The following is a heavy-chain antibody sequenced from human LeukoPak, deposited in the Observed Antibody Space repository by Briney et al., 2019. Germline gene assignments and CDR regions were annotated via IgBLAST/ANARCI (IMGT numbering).Heavy chain of an antibody. CDR3: ASENRRGYSYGSPTDAFDI. Sequence: GGSLRLSCAASGFTFSYNSMNWVRQAPGKGLEWVSSISSSSSYIYYADSVRGRFTISRDNAKKSLSLQMNSLRAEDTAVYYCASENRRGYSYGSPTDAFDIWGQGTVVTVSS. J-gene: IGHJ3*02. V-gene: IGHV3-21*01. D-gene: IGHD5-18*01. CDR2: ISSSSSYI. CDR1: GFTFSYNS.